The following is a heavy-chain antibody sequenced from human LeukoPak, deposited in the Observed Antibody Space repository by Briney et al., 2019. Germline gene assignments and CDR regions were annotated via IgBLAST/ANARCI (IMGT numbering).Heavy chain of an antibody. CDR1: GGSFSGYY. J-gene: IGHJ4*02. D-gene: IGHD4-23*01. V-gene: IGHV4-34*01. CDR2: INHSGST. CDR3: ARVYRRPYGGNSNDY. Sequence: SETLSLTCAVYGGSFSGYYWSWIRQPPGKGLEWIGEINHSGSTNYNPSLKSRVTISVDTSKNQFSLKLSSVTAADTAVYYCARVYRRPYGGNSNDYWGQGTLVTVSS.